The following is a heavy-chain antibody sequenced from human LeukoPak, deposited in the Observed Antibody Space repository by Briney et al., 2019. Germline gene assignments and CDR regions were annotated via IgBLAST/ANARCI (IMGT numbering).Heavy chain of an antibody. D-gene: IGHD5-18*01. CDR1: GFTFSSYS. J-gene: IGHJ4*02. CDR3: ARDHGYSYGFDY. Sequence: GGSLRLSCAASGFTFSSYSMNWVRQAPGKGLGWVSSISSSSSYIYYADSVKGRFTISRDNAKNSLYLQMNSLRAEDTAVYYCARDHGYSYGFDYWGQGTLVTVSS. CDR2: ISSSSSYI. V-gene: IGHV3-21*01.